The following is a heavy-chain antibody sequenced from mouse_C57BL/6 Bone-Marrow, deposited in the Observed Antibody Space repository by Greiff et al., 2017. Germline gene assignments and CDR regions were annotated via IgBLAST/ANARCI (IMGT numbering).Heavy chain of an antibody. CDR1: GISITTGNYR. CDR2: LSYSGTI. J-gene: IGHJ4*01. V-gene: IGHV3-5*01. Sequence: EVQVVESGPGLVKPSQTVFLTCTVTGISITTGNYRWSWIRQFPGNKLEWIGYLSYSGTITYTPSLTIRTTIPRDTPKNQFFLEMNSLTAEDTATYYCARERVTPYYAMDYWGQGTSVTVSS. CDR3: ARERVTPYYAMDY. D-gene: IGHD2-2*01.